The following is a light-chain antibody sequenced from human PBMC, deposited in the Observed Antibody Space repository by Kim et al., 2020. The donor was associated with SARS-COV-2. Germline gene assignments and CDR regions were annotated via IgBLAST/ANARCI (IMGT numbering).Light chain of an antibody. J-gene: IGLJ2*01. Sequence: QSASVSGSPGQSIAISCTGTSSDVGGYNFVSWYQQRPGKAPKLMIYDVSSRPSGVSTRFSGSKSGTTASLTISGLQAEDEADYYCSAYSSTTPVV. V-gene: IGLV2-14*03. CDR1: SSDVGGYNF. CDR2: DVS. CDR3: SAYSSTTPVV.